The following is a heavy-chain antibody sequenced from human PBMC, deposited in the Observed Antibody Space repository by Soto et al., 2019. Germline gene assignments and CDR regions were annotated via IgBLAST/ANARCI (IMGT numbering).Heavy chain of an antibody. J-gene: IGHJ4*02. D-gene: IGHD3-3*01. CDR3: ARPFDFWSGYLDY. V-gene: IGHV1-3*01. CDR2: INAGNGNT. CDR1: GYTFTSYA. Sequence: VASVKVSCKASGYTFTSYAMHWVRQAPGQRLEWMGWINAGNGNTKYSQKFQGRVTITRDTSASTAYMELSSLRSEDTAVYYCARPFDFWSGYLDYWGQGTLVTVSS.